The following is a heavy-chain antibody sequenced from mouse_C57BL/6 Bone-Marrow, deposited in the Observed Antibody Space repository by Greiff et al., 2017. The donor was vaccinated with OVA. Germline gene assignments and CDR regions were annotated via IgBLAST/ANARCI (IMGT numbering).Heavy chain of an antibody. V-gene: IGHV5-9-1*02. CDR2: ISSGGDYI. CDR1: GFTFSSYA. J-gene: IGHJ3*01. D-gene: IGHD1-1*01. Sequence: DVMLVESGEGLVKPGGSLKLSCAASGFTFSSYAMSWVRQTPEKRLEWVAYISSGGDYIYYADTVKGRFTISRDNARNTLYLQMSSLKSEDTAIYYCTREGGLLLFAYWGQGTLVTVSA. CDR3: TREGGLLLFAY.